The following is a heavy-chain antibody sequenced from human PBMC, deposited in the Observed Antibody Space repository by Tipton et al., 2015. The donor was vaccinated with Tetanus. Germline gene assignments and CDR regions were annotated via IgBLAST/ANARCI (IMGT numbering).Heavy chain of an antibody. CDR3: ARGLPREPFYFDY. Sequence: LRLSCGVFGDYLSDYYWTWVRQPPGKGLEWIGEIQRGGSTNYNPSLKSRVSMSLDTSKNQISLRLTSVTAADTAVYYCARGLPREPFYFDYWGQGKQVSVSS. V-gene: IGHV4-34*01. D-gene: IGHD1-26*01. CDR2: IQRGGST. CDR1: GDYLSDYY. J-gene: IGHJ4*02.